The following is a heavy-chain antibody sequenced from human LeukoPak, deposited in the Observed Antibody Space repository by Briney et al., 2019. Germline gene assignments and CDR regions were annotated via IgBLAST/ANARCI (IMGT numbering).Heavy chain of an antibody. J-gene: IGHJ4*02. D-gene: IGHD6-6*01. CDR3: ARHPLEQQLVHD. CDR2: IYYSGST. Sequence: SQTLSLTCTVSGGSISSGGYYWSWIRQHPGKGLEWIGYIYYSGSTYYNPSLKSRVTISVDTSKNQFSLKLSSVTAADTAVYYCARHPLEQQLVHDWGQGTLVTVSS. V-gene: IGHV4-31*03. CDR1: GGSISSGGYY.